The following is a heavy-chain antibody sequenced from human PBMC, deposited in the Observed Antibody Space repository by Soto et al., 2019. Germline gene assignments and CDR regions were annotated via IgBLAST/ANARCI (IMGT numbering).Heavy chain of an antibody. CDR2: ISGSGGST. Sequence: GGSLRLSCAASGFTFNNYAMNWVRQAPGKGLEWVSAISGSGGSTNYADSVKGRFTISRDNSKNTLYLQMNTLRAEDTAVYYCAKGGGDFWSGYSRLNYFDPWGQGTLVTVSS. V-gene: IGHV3-23*01. D-gene: IGHD3-3*01. CDR3: AKGGGDFWSGYSRLNYFDP. J-gene: IGHJ5*02. CDR1: GFTFNNYA.